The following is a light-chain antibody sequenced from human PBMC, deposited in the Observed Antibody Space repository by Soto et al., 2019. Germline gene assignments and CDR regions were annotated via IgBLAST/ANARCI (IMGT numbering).Light chain of an antibody. CDR2: DAS. CDR3: QQRSNRPFT. CDR1: QSVSSY. Sequence: EIVLTQSPATLSLSPGERATLSCRASQSVSSYLAWYQQKPGQAPRLLIYDASNRASGSPARFSGSGSGTDFTLTISSLEPEDFAVYYCQQRSNRPFTFGQGTRLEIK. J-gene: IGKJ5*01. V-gene: IGKV3-11*01.